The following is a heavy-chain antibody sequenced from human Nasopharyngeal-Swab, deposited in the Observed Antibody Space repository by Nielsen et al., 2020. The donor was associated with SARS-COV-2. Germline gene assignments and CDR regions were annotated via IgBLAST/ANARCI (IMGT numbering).Heavy chain of an antibody. CDR2: ISGSGGST. Sequence: GESLKISCAASGLTFSSYAMSWVRQAPGKGLEWVSAISGSGGSTYYADSVKGRFTISRDNSKNTLYLQMNSLRAEDTAVYYCAKDWGLWLQAYYFDYWGQGTLVTVSS. J-gene: IGHJ4*02. CDR3: AKDWGLWLQAYYFDY. CDR1: GLTFSSYA. V-gene: IGHV3-23*01. D-gene: IGHD5-18*01.